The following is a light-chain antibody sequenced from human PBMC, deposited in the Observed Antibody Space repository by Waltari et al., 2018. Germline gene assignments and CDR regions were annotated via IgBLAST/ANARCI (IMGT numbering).Light chain of an antibody. V-gene: IGLV2-14*01. Sequence: QSGLTQPASVSGSPGQSITISTAATSSDIGAFNFIPWYQQRPGKAPELLVYDVSHRPSGVSTRFSGSKSDNTAALTISGLQAEDEAVYYCSSFSSSTAGIFGGGTKVTVL. CDR1: SSDIGAFNF. CDR2: DVS. CDR3: SSFSSSTAGI. J-gene: IGLJ2*01.